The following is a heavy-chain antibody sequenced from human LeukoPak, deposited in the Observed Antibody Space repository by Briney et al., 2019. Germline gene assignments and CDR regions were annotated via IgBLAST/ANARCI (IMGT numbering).Heavy chain of an antibody. CDR2: INPNSGGT. D-gene: IGHD4-17*01. J-gene: IGHJ4*02. CDR3: AGGDDYGLY. CDR1: GYSFTSYS. Sequence: SVKVSCKASGYSFTSYSIIWVRQAPGQGLEWMGWINPNSGGTNFAQKFQDRVTMTRDTSISTAYMELSRLTSDDTAVYYCAGGDDYGLYWGQGTLVTVSS. V-gene: IGHV1-2*02.